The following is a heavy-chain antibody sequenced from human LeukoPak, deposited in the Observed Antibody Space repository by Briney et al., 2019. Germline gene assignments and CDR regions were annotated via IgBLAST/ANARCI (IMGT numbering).Heavy chain of an antibody. Sequence: SQTLSLTCTVSGVSINSGTYYWTWIRQPPGKALEWVGYIHHSGSTYYKPSLKSRPTISLDRSKNQFSLELSSVTAADTAVYYCARSQWGYPFDIWGQGTMVTVSS. CDR3: ARSQWGYPFDI. V-gene: IGHV4-30-2*01. CDR1: GVSINSGTYY. CDR2: IHHSGST. J-gene: IGHJ3*02. D-gene: IGHD6-19*01.